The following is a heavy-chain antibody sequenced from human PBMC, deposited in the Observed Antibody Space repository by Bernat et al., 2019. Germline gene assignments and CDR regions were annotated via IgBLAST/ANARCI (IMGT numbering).Heavy chain of an antibody. CDR3: AREWGAVATIQGDAFDI. CDR2: IWYDGSNK. CDR1: GFTFSSYG. J-gene: IGHJ3*02. V-gene: IGHV3-33*01. D-gene: IGHD5-12*01. Sequence: QVQLVESGGGVVQPGRSLRLSCAASGFTFSSYGMHWVRQAPGKGLEWVAVIWYDGSNKYYADSVKGRFTISRDNSKNTLYLHMNSLRAEDTAVYYCAREWGAVATIQGDAFDIWGQGTMVTVSS.